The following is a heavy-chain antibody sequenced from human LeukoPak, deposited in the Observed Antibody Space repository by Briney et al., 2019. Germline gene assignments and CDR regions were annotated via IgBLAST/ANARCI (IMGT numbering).Heavy chain of an antibody. CDR2: YSSSGTYI. V-gene: IGHV3-21*01. J-gene: IGHJ4*02. CDR1: GFTFSSYG. D-gene: IGHD6-19*01. CDR3: ARTSSGPWYFDY. Sequence: SGGSLRLSCAASGFTFSSYGMSWVRQAPGKGLEWVSSYSSSGTYIYYADSVKGRFTISRDNAENSLYLQMNSLRAEDTAVYYCARTSSGPWYFDYWGQGTLVTVSS.